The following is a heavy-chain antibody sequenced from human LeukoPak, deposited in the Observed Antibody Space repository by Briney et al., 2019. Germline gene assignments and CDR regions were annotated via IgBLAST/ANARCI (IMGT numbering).Heavy chain of an antibody. CDR3: ARVEMATTPLVGFPMYYYGMDV. Sequence: VASVKVSCKASGYTFTGYYMHWVRQAPGQGLEWMGWINPNSGGTNYAQKFQGRVTMTRDTSISTAYMELSRLRSDDTAVYYCARVEMATTPLVGFPMYYYGMDVWGQGTTVTVSS. CDR1: GYTFTGYY. D-gene: IGHD5-24*01. J-gene: IGHJ6*02. V-gene: IGHV1-2*02. CDR2: INPNSGGT.